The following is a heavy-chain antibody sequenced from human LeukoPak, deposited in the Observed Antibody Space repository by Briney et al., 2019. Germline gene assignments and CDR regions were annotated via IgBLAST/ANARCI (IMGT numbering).Heavy chain of an antibody. Sequence: SETLSLTCTVSGGSVSSGSYYWSWIRQPPGKGLEWIGYIYYSGSTNYNPSLKSRVTISVDTSKNQFSLKLSSVTAADTAVYYCARDMASTDDAFDIWGQGTMVTVSS. CDR3: ARDMASTDDAFDI. CDR1: GGSVSSGSYY. J-gene: IGHJ3*02. D-gene: IGHD2-2*01. CDR2: IYYSGST. V-gene: IGHV4-61*01.